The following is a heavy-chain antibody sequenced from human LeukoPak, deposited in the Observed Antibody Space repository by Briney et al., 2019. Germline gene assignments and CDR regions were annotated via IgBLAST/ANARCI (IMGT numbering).Heavy chain of an antibody. CDR3: AREYDSRARFDS. D-gene: IGHD6-13*01. Sequence: PGGSLRVACAGSGSTFTRHTMIWVRQAPGKGLEWISYISSGSDTIYYADSVKGRFTVSRDNAKTSLYLQMNSLRVEDTAVYFCAREYDSRARFDSWGQGALVTVPS. CDR1: GSTFTRHT. V-gene: IGHV3-48*01. J-gene: IGHJ4*02. CDR2: ISSGSDTI.